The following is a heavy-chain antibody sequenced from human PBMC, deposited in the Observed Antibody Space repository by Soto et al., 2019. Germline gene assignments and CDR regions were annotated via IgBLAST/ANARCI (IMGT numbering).Heavy chain of an antibody. J-gene: IGHJ5*02. V-gene: IGHV4-30-2*01. CDR3: ASLDYCGSWLDP. CDR2: ISHSGAT. D-gene: IGHD4-17*01. CDR1: GGSVTMSSFS. Sequence: LQLQESGSGLVQPSQTLSLTCALSGGSVTMSSFSWAWVRQPPGRGLQWIGYISHSGATSSDPTLKSRVTMSRDRAKIQFSLKLTSVTAADTSVYYCASLDYCGSWLDPWGQGTLVTVSS.